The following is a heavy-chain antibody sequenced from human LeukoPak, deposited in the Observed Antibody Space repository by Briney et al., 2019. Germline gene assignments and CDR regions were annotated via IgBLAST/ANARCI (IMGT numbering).Heavy chain of an antibody. V-gene: IGHV1-69*13. CDR2: IIPIFGTA. CDR1: GGTFSSYA. J-gene: IGHJ2*01. Sequence: ASVKVSCKASGGTFSSYAISWVRQASGQGLEWMGGIIPIFGTANYAQKFQGRVTITADESTSTAYMELSSLRSEDTAVYYCAREGDCSGGSCPYWYFDLWGRGTLVTVSS. D-gene: IGHD2-15*01. CDR3: AREGDCSGGSCPYWYFDL.